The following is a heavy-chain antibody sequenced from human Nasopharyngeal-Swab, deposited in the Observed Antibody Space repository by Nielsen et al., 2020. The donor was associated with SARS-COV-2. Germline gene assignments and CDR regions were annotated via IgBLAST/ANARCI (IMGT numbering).Heavy chain of an antibody. CDR1: GFTFSSYA. V-gene: IGHV3-21*01. J-gene: IGHJ4*02. Sequence: GGSLRLSCAASGFTFSSYAMSWVRQAPGKGLEWVSSISSSSSYIYYADSVKGRFTISRDSAKNSLYLQMNSLRAEDTAVYYCARDPGRWVRGVYYWGQGTLVTVSS. CDR2: ISSSSSYI. CDR3: ARDPGRWVRGVYY. D-gene: IGHD3-10*01.